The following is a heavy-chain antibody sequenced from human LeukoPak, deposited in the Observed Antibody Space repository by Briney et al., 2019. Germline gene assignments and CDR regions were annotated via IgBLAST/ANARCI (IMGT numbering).Heavy chain of an antibody. J-gene: IGHJ4*02. V-gene: IGHV3-74*01. CDR3: ERGRPQGNDY. Sequence: GGSLRLSSAASGFTFCSLWMNWVRQAPGKGLVWVSRIASDGSSTTYADSVKGRFSISRDNAKNTLYLQMNSLRVEDTAVYYGERGRPQGNDYWGQGTLVTVSS. D-gene: IGHD4-23*01. CDR2: IASDGSST. CDR1: GFTFCSLW.